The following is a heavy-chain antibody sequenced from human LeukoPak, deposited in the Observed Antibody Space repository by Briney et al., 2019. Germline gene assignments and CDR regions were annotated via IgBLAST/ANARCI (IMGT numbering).Heavy chain of an antibody. CDR1: GYTFTGYY. CDR3: ARAAVDSSSWYPGWFDP. CDR2: INPNSGGT. V-gene: IGHV1-2*02. D-gene: IGHD6-13*01. Sequence: ASVKVSCKASGYTFTGYYMHWVRQAPGQGLEWMGWINPNSGGTNYAQKFQGRVIMTRDTSISTAYMELSRLRSDDTAVYYCARAAVDSSSWYPGWFDPWGQGTLVTVSS. J-gene: IGHJ5*02.